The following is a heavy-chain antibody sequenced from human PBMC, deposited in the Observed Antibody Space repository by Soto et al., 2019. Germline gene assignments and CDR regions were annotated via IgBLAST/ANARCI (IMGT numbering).Heavy chain of an antibody. D-gene: IGHD4-17*01. J-gene: IGHJ3*02. Sequence: GASVKVSCKVSGYTLTELSMHWVRQAPRKGLEWMGGFDPEDGETIYAQKFQGRVTMTEDTSTDTAYMELSSLRSEDTAVYYCATVRNDYGDYVGAFDIWGQGTMVTVSS. CDR1: GYTLTELS. V-gene: IGHV1-24*01. CDR3: ATVRNDYGDYVGAFDI. CDR2: FDPEDGET.